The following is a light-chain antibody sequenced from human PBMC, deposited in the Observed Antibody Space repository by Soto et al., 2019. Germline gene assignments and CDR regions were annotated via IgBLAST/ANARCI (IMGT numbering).Light chain of an antibody. J-gene: IGKJ1*01. Sequence: IGVTQSAGTLSLSPGERATLSCRASQSVSSNYLAWYQQKPGQAPRLLIYGASSRATGIPDRFSGSGSGTDFILTISRLEPEDFAVYFCQQYGSSSWTFGQGTKVDIK. CDR1: QSVSSNY. V-gene: IGKV3-20*01. CDR2: GAS. CDR3: QQYGSSSWT.